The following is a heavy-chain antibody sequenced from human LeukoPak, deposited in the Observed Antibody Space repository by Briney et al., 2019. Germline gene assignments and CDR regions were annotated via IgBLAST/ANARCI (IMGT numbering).Heavy chain of an antibody. Sequence: GGSLRLSCAAYGFTFSSYAMSWVRQAPGKGLEWVSAISGSGGSTYYADSVKGRFTISRENAKNSLYLQMNSLRAGDTAVYYCARTGIAAAGSLDYWGQGTLVTVSS. CDR2: ISGSGGST. CDR3: ARTGIAAAGSLDY. D-gene: IGHD6-13*01. CDR1: GFTFSSYA. J-gene: IGHJ4*02. V-gene: IGHV3-23*01.